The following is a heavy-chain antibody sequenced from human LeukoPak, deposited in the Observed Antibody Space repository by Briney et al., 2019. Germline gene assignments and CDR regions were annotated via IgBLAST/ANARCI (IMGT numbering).Heavy chain of an antibody. CDR3: ARDQLPITYYYYGMDV. Sequence: GGSLRPSCAASGFTFSDYYMSWIRQAPGKGLEWVSYISSSGSTIYYADSVKGRFTISRDNAKNSLYLQMNSLRAEDTAVYYCARDQLPITYYYYGMDVWGQGTTVTVSS. CDR2: ISSSGSTI. V-gene: IGHV3-11*01. D-gene: IGHD5-24*01. CDR1: GFTFSDYY. J-gene: IGHJ6*02.